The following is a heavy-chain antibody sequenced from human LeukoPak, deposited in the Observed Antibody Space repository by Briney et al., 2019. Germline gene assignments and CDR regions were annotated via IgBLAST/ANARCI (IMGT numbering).Heavy chain of an antibody. CDR3: ARDARPYYYDSSGWYDF. CDR2: IYYSGST. J-gene: IGHJ4*02. Sequence: SETLSLTCTVSGDSISNYYWSWIRQPPGKGLEWLGYIYYSGSTSHNPSLKSRVTISVDTSKNQFSLKLISVTAADTAVYYCARDARPYYYDSSGWYDFWGQGTLVTVSS. V-gene: IGHV4-59*01. D-gene: IGHD3-22*01. CDR1: GDSISNYY.